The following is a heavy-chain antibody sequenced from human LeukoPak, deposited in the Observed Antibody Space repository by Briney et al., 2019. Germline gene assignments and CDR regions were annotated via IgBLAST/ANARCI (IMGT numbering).Heavy chain of an antibody. D-gene: IGHD1-1*01. CDR3: ARVRNTPGGYYYYGMDV. J-gene: IGHJ6*02. Sequence: GASVKVSCEASGYTFTSYGISWVRQAPGQGLEWMGWISAYNGNTNYAQKLQGRVTMTTDTSTSTAYMELRSLRSDDTAVYYCARVRNTPGGYYYYGMDVWGQGTTVTVSS. V-gene: IGHV1-18*01. CDR1: GYTFTSYG. CDR2: ISAYNGNT.